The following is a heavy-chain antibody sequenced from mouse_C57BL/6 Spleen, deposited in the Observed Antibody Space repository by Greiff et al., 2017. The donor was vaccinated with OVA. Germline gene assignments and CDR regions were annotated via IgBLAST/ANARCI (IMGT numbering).Heavy chain of an antibody. D-gene: IGHD1-1*01. CDR3: ARGTVVEYFDV. CDR2: ISDGGSYT. V-gene: IGHV5-4*01. CDR1: GFTFSSYA. J-gene: IGHJ1*03. Sequence: EVQRVESGGGLVKPGGSLKLSCAASGFTFSSYAMSWVRQTPEKRLEWVATISDGGSYTYYPDNVKGRFTISRDNAKNNLYLQMSHLKSEDTAMYYCARGTVVEYFDVWGTGTTVTVSS.